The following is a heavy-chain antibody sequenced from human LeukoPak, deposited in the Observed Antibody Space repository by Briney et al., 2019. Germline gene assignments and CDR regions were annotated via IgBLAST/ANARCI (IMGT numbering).Heavy chain of an antibody. J-gene: IGHJ4*02. CDR3: ARSDGGLLPNY. D-gene: IGHD3-10*01. CDR2: LSYSGST. Sequence: SETLTLTCTVSGGSISTSYYYWGWIRQPPGKGLEWIGTLSYSGSTYYNPSLKSRVTISVDPSKNQFSLKLSSVTAADTAVYYCARSDGGLLPNYWGQGTLVTVSS. CDR1: GGSISTSYYY. V-gene: IGHV4-39*07.